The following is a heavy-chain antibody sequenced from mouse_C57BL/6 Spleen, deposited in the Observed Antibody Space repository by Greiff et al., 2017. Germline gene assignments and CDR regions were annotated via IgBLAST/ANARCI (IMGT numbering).Heavy chain of an antibody. V-gene: IGHV5-17*01. J-gene: IGHJ3*01. D-gene: IGHD1-1*01. CDR1: GFTFSDYG. CDR3: AMGDYGSSPAWFAY. Sequence: DVQLVESGGGLVKPGGSLKLSCAASGFTFSDYGMHWVRQAPEKGLEWVAYISSGSSTIYYADTVKGRFTISRDNAKNTLFLQMTSLRSEDTAMDYCAMGDYGSSPAWFAYWGQGTLVTVSA. CDR2: ISSGSSTI.